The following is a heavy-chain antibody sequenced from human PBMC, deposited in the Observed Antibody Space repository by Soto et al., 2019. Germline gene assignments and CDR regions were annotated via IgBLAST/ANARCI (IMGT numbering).Heavy chain of an antibody. V-gene: IGHV1-18*01. CDR3: ARDPPSSSSWYETYQPPNAPTRFDP. CDR2: ISAYNGNT. J-gene: IGHJ5*02. D-gene: IGHD6-13*01. Sequence: GASVKVSCKASGYTFTSYGISWVRQAPGQGLEWMGWISAYNGNTNYAQKLQGRVTMTTDTSTSTAYMELRSLRSDDTAVYYCARDPPSSSSWYETYQPPNAPTRFDPWGQGTLVTVSS. CDR1: GYTFTSYG.